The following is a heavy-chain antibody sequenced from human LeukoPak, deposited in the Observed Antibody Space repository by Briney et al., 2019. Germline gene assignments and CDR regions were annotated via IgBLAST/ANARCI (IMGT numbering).Heavy chain of an antibody. CDR2: INHSGST. CDR3: ARSYCSSTTCYIVAFDI. CDR1: GGSFSGYY. D-gene: IGHD2-2*01. Sequence: PSETLSLTCAVYGGSFSGYYWSWIRQPPGKGLEWIGEINHSGSTNYNPSLKSRDTISVDTSKNQFSLKLSSVTAADTAVYYCARSYCSSTTCYIVAFDIWGQGTMVTVSS. V-gene: IGHV4-34*01. J-gene: IGHJ3*02.